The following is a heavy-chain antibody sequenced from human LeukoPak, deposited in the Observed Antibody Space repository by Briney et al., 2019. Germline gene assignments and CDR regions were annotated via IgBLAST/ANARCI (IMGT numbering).Heavy chain of an antibody. Sequence: ASVKLSCKASGYTFTSYFMHWVRQAPGQGLEWMGIINPSGGSTTYAQKFQGRVTMTRDTSTSTVYMELSSLRSEDTAVYYCAKSGNSMTTGTADPWGQGTLVTVSS. CDR1: GYTFTSYF. V-gene: IGHV1-46*03. D-gene: IGHD2/OR15-2a*01. CDR3: AKSGNSMTTGTADP. CDR2: INPSGGST. J-gene: IGHJ5*02.